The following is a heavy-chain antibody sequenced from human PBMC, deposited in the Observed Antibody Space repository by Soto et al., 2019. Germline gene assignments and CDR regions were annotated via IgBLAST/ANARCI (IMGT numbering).Heavy chain of an antibody. CDR3: ARDGALDQYSYGEY. CDR2: IIPIFGTA. J-gene: IGHJ4*02. V-gene: IGHV1-69*13. Sequence: SVKVSCKASGGTFSSYAISWVRQAPGQGLEWMGGIIPIFGTANYAQKFQGRVTITADESTSTAYMELSSLRSEDTAVYYCARDGALDQYSYGEYWGQGPLVTVSS. CDR1: GGTFSSYA. D-gene: IGHD5-18*01.